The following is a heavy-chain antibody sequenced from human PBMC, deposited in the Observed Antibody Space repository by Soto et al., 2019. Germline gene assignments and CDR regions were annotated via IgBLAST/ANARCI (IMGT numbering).Heavy chain of an antibody. CDR1: GFTFSSYG. Sequence: QVQLVESGGGVVQPGRSLRLSCAASGFTFSSYGMHWVRQAPGKGLEWVAVISYDGSSKYYADSVKGRFTISRDNSKNTLYLQMNSLRAEDTAVYYCAKDPSPLAYCGGDCYYYYYMDVWGKGTTVTVSS. CDR3: AKDPSPLAYCGGDCYYYYYMDV. J-gene: IGHJ6*03. CDR2: ISYDGSSK. D-gene: IGHD2-21*01. V-gene: IGHV3-30*18.